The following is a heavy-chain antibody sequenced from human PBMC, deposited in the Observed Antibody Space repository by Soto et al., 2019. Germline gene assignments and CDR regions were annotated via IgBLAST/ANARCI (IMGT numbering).Heavy chain of an antibody. Sequence: GGSLRLSCAASGFTFSSYAMSWVRQAPGKGLEWVSAISGSGGSTYYADSVKGRFTISRDNSKNTLYLQMNSLRAEDTAVYYCAKVEERLPNLKKYYYYGMDVWGQGTTVTVSS. CDR2: ISGSGGST. CDR1: GFTFSSYA. CDR3: AKVEERLPNLKKYYYYGMDV. J-gene: IGHJ6*02. V-gene: IGHV3-23*01. D-gene: IGHD1-1*01.